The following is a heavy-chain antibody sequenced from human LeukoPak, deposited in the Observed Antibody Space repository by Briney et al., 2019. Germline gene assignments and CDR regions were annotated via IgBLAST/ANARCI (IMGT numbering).Heavy chain of an antibody. CDR2: ISSSGSTI. D-gene: IGHD3-22*01. Sequence: PGGSLRLSCAASGFTFSSYEMNWVRQAPGKGLEWVSYISSSGSTIYCADSVKGRFTISRDNAKNSLDLQMNSLRAEDTAVYYCARGITYYYDSSGYPTFYYMDVWGKGTTVTVSS. J-gene: IGHJ6*03. CDR3: ARGITYYYDSSGYPTFYYMDV. V-gene: IGHV3-48*03. CDR1: GFTFSSYE.